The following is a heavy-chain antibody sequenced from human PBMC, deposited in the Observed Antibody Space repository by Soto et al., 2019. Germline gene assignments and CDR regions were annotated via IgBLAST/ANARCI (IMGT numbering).Heavy chain of an antibody. V-gene: IGHV1-69*13. J-gene: IGHJ6*02. D-gene: IGHD2-2*02. CDR1: GGTFSSYA. Sequence: SVKVSCKASGGTFSSYAISWVRQAPGQGLEWMGGIIPIFGTANYAQKFQGRVTITADESTSTAYMELSSLRSEDTAVYYCARSRPCCISTSCYRGDYYYYGMDVWGQGTTVTSP. CDR2: IIPIFGTA. CDR3: ARSRPCCISTSCYRGDYYYYGMDV.